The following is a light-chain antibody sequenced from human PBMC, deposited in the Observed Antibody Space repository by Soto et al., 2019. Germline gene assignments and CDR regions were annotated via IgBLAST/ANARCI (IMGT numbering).Light chain of an antibody. CDR3: QQSYSTPLT. J-gene: IGKJ4*01. Sequence: IQMTQSPSSLSAFVGDRVTITCRASQSISNYLNWYQQKPGKAPKLLIYAASSLQSGVPSRFRGSGSGTDFTLTISSLQPEDFATYYCQQSYSTPLTFGGGTKVQI. CDR1: QSISNY. V-gene: IGKV1-39*01. CDR2: AAS.